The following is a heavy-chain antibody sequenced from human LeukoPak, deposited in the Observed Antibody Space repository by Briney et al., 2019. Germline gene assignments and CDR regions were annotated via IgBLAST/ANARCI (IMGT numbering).Heavy chain of an antibody. V-gene: IGHV4-34*01. J-gene: IGHJ4*02. CDR1: GGSFSGYY. D-gene: IGHD3-9*01. Sequence: SETLSLTCAVYGGSFSGYYWSWIRQPPGEGLEWIGEINHSGSTNYNPSLKSRVTISVDTSKNQFSLKLSSVTAADTAVYYCARQAPRGRYFDWGQGTLVTVSS. CDR2: INHSGST. CDR3: ARQAPRGRYFD.